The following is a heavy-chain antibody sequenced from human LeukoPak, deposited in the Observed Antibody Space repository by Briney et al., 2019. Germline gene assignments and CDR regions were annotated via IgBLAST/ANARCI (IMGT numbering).Heavy chain of an antibody. D-gene: IGHD2-2*01. CDR1: GGTFSSYA. V-gene: IGHV1-69*04. CDR2: IIPIFGIA. J-gene: IGHJ4*02. CDR3: ARHIVVVPAASGVLHY. Sequence: SVKVSCKASGGTFSSYAISWVRQAPGQGLEWMGRIIPIFGIANYAQKFQGRVTITADKSTSTAYMELSSLRSEDTAVYYCARHIVVVPAASGVLHYWGQGTLVTVSS.